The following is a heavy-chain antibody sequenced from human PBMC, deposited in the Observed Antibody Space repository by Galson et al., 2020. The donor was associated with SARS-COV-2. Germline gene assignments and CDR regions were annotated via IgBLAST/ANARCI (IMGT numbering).Heavy chain of an antibody. CDR3: GRSPASEWLLPSYFDY. J-gene: IGHJ4*02. D-gene: IGHD3-22*01. CDR2: INYSGST. V-gene: IGHV4-39*01. Sequence: SATLSLTCAVSGGSISSNHYFWGWIRQAPGEGLEWIGSINYSGSTYYNPSLKTRVTISVDTSKRQFSLKLSSVAAADTAVYYCGRSPASEWLLPSYFDYWGQGTLVTVSS. CDR1: GGSISSNHYF.